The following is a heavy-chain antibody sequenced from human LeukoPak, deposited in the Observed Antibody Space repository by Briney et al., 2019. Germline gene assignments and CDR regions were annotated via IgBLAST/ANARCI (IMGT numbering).Heavy chain of an antibody. D-gene: IGHD3-22*01. CDR1: GGSISSGSYY. Sequence: PSETLSLTCTVSGGSISSGSYYWSWIRQPAGKGLEWIGRIYTSGSTKYSSSLKSRVTMSMDTSKNQFSLNLSSVTAADRALYYCASTASNGGAFDIWGQGTVVTVSS. J-gene: IGHJ3*02. CDR3: ASTASNGGAFDI. CDR2: IYTSGST. V-gene: IGHV4-61*02.